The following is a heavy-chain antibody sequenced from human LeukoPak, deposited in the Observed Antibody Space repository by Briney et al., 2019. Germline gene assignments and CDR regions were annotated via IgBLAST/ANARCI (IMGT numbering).Heavy chain of an antibody. CDR3: ASVMITFGGDDAFDI. CDR1: SGSSSSYY. D-gene: IGHD3-16*01. J-gene: IGHJ3*02. CDR2: IYTSGST. Sequence: SETVSLTSNVSSGSSSSYYWSWIRQPAGKGLEWIGRIYTSGSTNYNPSLKSRVTMSVDTSKKQFSLKLSSVTAADTAVYYCASVMITFGGDDAFDIWGQGTMVTVSS. V-gene: IGHV4-4*07.